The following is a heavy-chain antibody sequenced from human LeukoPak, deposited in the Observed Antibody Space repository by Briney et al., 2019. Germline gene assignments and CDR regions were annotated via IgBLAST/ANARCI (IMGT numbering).Heavy chain of an antibody. CDR2: ISGSGGST. Sequence: GGSLRLSWAASGFTFSSYAMSWVRQAPGKGLEWVSAISGSGGSTYYADSVKGRFTISRDNSKNTLYLQMNSLRAEDTAVYYCAKDPPGYYYDSSGYTLWGQGTLVTVSS. J-gene: IGHJ4*02. V-gene: IGHV3-23*01. D-gene: IGHD3-22*01. CDR1: GFTFSSYA. CDR3: AKDPPGYYYDSSGYTL.